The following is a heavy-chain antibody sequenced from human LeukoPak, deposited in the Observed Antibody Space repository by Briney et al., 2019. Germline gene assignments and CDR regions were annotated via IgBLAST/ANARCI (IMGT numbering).Heavy chain of an antibody. CDR1: GFTFSSYW. J-gene: IGHJ4*02. CDR3: ARYYGSGRDTDY. D-gene: IGHD3-10*01. CDR2: IFYDRSS. V-gene: IGHV4-39*01. Sequence: PGGSLRLSCAASGFTFSSYWMSWVRQPPGKGLEWIGSIFYDRSSDYNPSLKSRVTISVDTSNNQFSLKVNSVTAADTAVYFCARYYGSGRDTDYWGQGTLVTVSS.